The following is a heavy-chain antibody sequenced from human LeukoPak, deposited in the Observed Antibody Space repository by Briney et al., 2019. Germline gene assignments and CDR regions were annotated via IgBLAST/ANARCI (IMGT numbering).Heavy chain of an antibody. J-gene: IGHJ5*02. CDR2: IYYSGST. CDR3: ARYYDSSGYLRGWFDP. V-gene: IGHV4-59*01. CDR1: GGSISSYY. D-gene: IGHD3-22*01. Sequence: SETLSLTCTVSGGSISSYYWSWIRQPPGKGLEWIGYIYYSGSTNYNPSLKSRVTISVDTSKNQFSLKLSSVTAADTAVYYCARYYDSSGYLRGWFDPWGQGTLVTVPS.